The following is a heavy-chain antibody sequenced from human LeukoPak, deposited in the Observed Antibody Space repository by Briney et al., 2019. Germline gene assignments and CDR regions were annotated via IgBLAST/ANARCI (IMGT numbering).Heavy chain of an antibody. CDR1: GGSISSSSYY. Sequence: PSETLSLTCTVSGGSISSSSYYWGWIRQPPGKGLEWIGSIYYSGSTYYNPSLKSRVTISVDTSKNQFSLKLSSVTAADTAVYYCARAVDIVVVPAAFDPWGQGTLVTVSS. J-gene: IGHJ5*02. CDR3: ARAVDIVVVPAAFDP. CDR2: IYYSGST. D-gene: IGHD2-2*03. V-gene: IGHV4-39*07.